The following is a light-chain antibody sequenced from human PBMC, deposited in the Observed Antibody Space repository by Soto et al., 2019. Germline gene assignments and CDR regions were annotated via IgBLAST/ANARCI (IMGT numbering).Light chain of an antibody. V-gene: IGLV2-8*01. CDR1: SSDVGAYKF. Sequence: SVLTQPPSASGSPGQSVTFSCTGTSSDVGAYKFVSWYQHHPDKVPRLMIYEVSKRPPGVPDRFSGSKSGNTASLTVSGLQADDEADYFCSSYAGSNILLFGGGTKLTVL. CDR3: SSYAGSNILL. J-gene: IGLJ2*01. CDR2: EVS.